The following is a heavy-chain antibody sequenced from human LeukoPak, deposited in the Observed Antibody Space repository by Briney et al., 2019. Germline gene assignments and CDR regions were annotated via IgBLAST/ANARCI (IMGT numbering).Heavy chain of an antibody. CDR3: ATMVRGVSLDY. J-gene: IGHJ4*02. Sequence: ASVKVPCKVSGYTLNELSMHWVRQAPGKGLEWRGGFDPEDGETIYAQKFQGRVTMTEDTSTDTAYMELSSLRSEDTAVYYCATMVRGVSLDYWGQGTLVTVSS. D-gene: IGHD3-10*01. CDR2: FDPEDGET. V-gene: IGHV1-24*01. CDR1: GYTLNELS.